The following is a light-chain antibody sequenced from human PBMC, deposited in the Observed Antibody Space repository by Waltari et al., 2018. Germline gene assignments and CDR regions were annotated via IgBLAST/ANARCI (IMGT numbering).Light chain of an antibody. CDR3: LQHYTYPPT. CDR2: AVS. J-gene: IGKJ5*01. Sequence: IRMTQSPSSLSASTGDRVAITCRASQDIGNYLAWFQQKPGTVPKRLIYAVSSLESGVPSRFSGSDSGTEFTLTINRLQPEDLATYFCLQHYTYPPTFGQGTRLEI. V-gene: IGKV1-17*03. CDR1: QDIGNY.